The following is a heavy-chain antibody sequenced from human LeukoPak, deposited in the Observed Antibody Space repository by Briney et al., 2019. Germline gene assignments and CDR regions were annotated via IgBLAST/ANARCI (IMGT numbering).Heavy chain of an antibody. D-gene: IGHD2-2*01. V-gene: IGHV4-4*07. CDR1: GGSMNSNY. J-gene: IGHJ5*02. CDR2: IHSSGNT. Sequence: SETLSLTCTVSGGSMNSNYWSWIRQPAGKGLEWIGRIHSSGNTKYNPSLKSRVTISVDTSKNQFSLKLSSVTAADTAVYYCARTSRVSYCSSTSCPNWFDPWGQGTLVTVSS. CDR3: ARTSRVSYCSSTSCPNWFDP.